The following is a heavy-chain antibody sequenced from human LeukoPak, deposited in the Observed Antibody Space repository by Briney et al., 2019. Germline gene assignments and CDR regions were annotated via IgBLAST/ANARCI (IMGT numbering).Heavy chain of an antibody. CDR2: INHSGST. D-gene: IGHD3-22*01. CDR3: ARVVYDSSGFGAYYYGMDV. CDR1: GGSISSGGYS. Sequence: PSETLSLTCAVSGGSISSGGYSWSWIRQPPGKGLEWIGEINHSGSTNYNPSLKSRVTISVDTSKNQFSLKLSSVTAADTAVYYCARVVYDSSGFGAYYYGMDVWGQGTTVTVSS. J-gene: IGHJ6*02. V-gene: IGHV4-34*01.